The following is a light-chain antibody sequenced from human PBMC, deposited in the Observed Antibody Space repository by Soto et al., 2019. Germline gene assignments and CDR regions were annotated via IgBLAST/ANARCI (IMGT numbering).Light chain of an antibody. CDR1: GSVTSNY. Sequence: ELVLTQSPDTLSLSPGETATLSCRANGSVTSNYLAWYQQKSGQAPRLLIFRASSRATGIPARFSGSGSGTAFTLTITSLEPEDFALYYCQHYFRSLSTFAQGTTLEMK. CDR2: RAS. J-gene: IGKJ1*01. CDR3: QHYFRSLST. V-gene: IGKV3-20*01.